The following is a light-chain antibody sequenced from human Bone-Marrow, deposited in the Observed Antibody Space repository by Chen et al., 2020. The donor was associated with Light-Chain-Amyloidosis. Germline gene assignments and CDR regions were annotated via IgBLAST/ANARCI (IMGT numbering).Light chain of an antibody. V-gene: IGLV3-21*02. CDR2: DDS. Sequence: SYVLTQPSSVSVAPGQTDTIACGGNNIGSTSVHWYQQPPGQAPLLVVYDDSDRPPGIPERLSGSNSGNTATRTISRVEAGDEAAYYCQVWDRSSDRPVFGGGTKLTVL. CDR3: QVWDRSSDRPV. J-gene: IGLJ3*02. CDR1: NIGSTS.